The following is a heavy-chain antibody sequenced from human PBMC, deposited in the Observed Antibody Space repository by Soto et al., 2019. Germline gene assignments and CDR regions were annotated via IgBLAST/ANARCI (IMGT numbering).Heavy chain of an antibody. V-gene: IGHV3-30*18. Sequence: QVQLVESGGGVVQPGRSLRLSCAASGFTFSNYGMHWVRQAPGKGLEWVAVISHDGGNKYFADSVKGRFTISRDNSKNXLYLQMTSRRAEDTAVYYCAKEARRTQHYFYDMDVWGQGTTVTVSS. J-gene: IGHJ6*02. CDR3: AKEARRTQHYFYDMDV. CDR1: GFTFSNYG. CDR2: ISHDGGNK.